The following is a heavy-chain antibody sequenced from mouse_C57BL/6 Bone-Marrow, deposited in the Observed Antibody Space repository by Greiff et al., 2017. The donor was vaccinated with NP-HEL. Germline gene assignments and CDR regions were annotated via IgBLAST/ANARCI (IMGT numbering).Heavy chain of an antibody. J-gene: IGHJ2*01. CDR2: IYPGDGDT. D-gene: IGHD1-1*01. Sequence: VKLMESGPELVKPGASVKISCKASGYAFSSSWMNWVKQRPGKGLEWIGRIYPGDGDTNYNGKFKGKATLTADKSSSTAYMQLSSLTSEDSAVYFCARGYYYGSSYGFDYWGQGTTLTVSS. CDR1: GYAFSSSW. V-gene: IGHV1-82*01. CDR3: ARGYYYGSSYGFDY.